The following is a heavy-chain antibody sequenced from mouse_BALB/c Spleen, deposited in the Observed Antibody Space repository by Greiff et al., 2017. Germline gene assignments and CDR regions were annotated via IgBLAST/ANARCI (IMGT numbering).Heavy chain of an antibody. CDR2: ISDGGSYT. J-gene: IGHJ4*01. Sequence: EVQVVESGGGLVKPGGSLKLSCAASGFTFSDYYMYWVRQTPEKRLEWVATISDGGSYTYYPDSVKGRFTISRDNAKNNLYLQMSSLKSEDTAMYYCARDQGVVTTGDYAMDYWGQGTSVTVSS. CDR1: GFTFSDYY. CDR3: ARDQGVVTTGDYAMDY. V-gene: IGHV5-4*02. D-gene: IGHD2-1*01.